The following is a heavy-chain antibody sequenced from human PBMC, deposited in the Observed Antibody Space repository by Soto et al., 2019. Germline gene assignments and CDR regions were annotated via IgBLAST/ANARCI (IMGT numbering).Heavy chain of an antibody. CDR1: GFSFSSYW. V-gene: IGHV3-7*01. CDR2: IKQDGSAK. CDR3: APWGGNCNSSSCYGGY. J-gene: IGHJ4*02. D-gene: IGHD2-2*01. Sequence: GGSLRLSCAASGFSFSSYWMSWVRQAPGKGLEWVANIKQDGSAKYYVESVEGRFTTSRDNAKNSLYLQMDSLRAEDTAVYYCAPWGGNCNSSSCYGGYWGQGTLVTVSS.